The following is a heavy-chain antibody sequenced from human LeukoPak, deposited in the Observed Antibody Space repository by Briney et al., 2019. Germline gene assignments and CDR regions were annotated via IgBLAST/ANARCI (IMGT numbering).Heavy chain of an antibody. D-gene: IGHD3-3*01. CDR3: ARQYYDFWSSFYTADYYFDY. Sequence: GGSLRLSCAATGVSFSDFGMNLVRQAPGKGLEWVSSISAHSRYIYYADSVKGRFTISRDNAQTSLYLEMNSLRGEDSAVYYCARQYYDFWSSFYTADYYFDYWGRGTLVTVSS. CDR2: ISAHSRYI. J-gene: IGHJ4*02. V-gene: IGHV3-21*01. CDR1: GVSFSDFG.